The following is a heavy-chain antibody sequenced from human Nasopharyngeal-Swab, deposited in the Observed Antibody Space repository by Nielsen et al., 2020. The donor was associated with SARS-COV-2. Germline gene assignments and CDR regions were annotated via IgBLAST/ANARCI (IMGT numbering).Heavy chain of an antibody. Sequence: GESLKISCAASGFTFSSYWMSWVRQAPGKGLEWVANIKQDGSENYYVDSVKGRFTISRDNAKNSLYLQMNSLRAEDTAVYYCARLGGSSWCFDYWGQGTLVTVSS. J-gene: IGHJ4*02. CDR2: IKQDGSEN. CDR3: ARLGGSSWCFDY. CDR1: GFTFSSYW. V-gene: IGHV3-7*01. D-gene: IGHD6-13*01.